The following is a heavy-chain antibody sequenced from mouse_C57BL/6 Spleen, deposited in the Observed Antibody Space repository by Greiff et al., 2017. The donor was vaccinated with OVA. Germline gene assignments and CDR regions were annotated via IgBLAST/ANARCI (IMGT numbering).Heavy chain of an antibody. J-gene: IGHJ4*01. V-gene: IGHV5-16*01. CDR1: GFTFSDYY. CDR2: INYDGSST. Sequence: EVHLVESEGGLVQPGSSMKLSCTASGFTFSDYYMAWVRQVPEKGLEWVANINYDGSSTYYLDSLKSRFIISRDNAKNILYMQMSSLKSEDTATYYCARGGPYYYGSSPHAMDYWGQGTSVTVSS. CDR3: ARGGPYYYGSSPHAMDY. D-gene: IGHD1-1*01.